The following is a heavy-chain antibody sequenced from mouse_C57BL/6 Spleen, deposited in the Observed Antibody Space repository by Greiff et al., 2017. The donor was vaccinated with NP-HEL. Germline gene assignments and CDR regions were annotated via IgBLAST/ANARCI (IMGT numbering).Heavy chain of an antibody. CDR1: GFTFSDYG. Sequence: EVHLVESGGGLVKPGGSLKLSCAASGFTFSDYGMHWVRQAPEKGLEWVAYISSGSSTIYYADTVKGRFTISRDNARNTLFLQMTSLRSEDTAMYYCAREKTPPFDYWGQGTTLTVSS. V-gene: IGHV5-17*01. CDR2: ISSGSSTI. CDR3: AREKTPPFDY. J-gene: IGHJ2*01.